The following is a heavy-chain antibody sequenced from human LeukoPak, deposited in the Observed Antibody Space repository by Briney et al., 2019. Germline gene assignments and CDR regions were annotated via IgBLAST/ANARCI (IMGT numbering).Heavy chain of an antibody. J-gene: IGHJ4*02. Sequence: SETLSLTCNVSGGSISPYYWSWIRQSPGKGLELIGYIYYSGYTNYNPSLKSRVTISLDTSKNQFSLKLSSVAAADTAMYYCARGGFRACDYWGQGTLVTVSS. V-gene: IGHV4-59*08. D-gene: IGHD3-16*01. CDR2: IYYSGYT. CDR3: ARGGFRACDY. CDR1: GGSISPYY.